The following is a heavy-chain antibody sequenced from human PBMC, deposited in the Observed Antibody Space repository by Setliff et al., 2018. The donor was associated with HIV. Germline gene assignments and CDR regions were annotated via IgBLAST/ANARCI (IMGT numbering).Heavy chain of an antibody. V-gene: IGHV3-7*01. CDR1: GFTFSSAW. Sequence: GGSLRLSCAASGFTFSSAWMGWVRQAPAKGLEWVANISPDGSATYYVDSVKGRFTISRDNAKNSLYLQLNSLRVEDTAVYYCARVGYCSSTSCYDYWGQGQWSPSPQ. CDR3: ARVGYCSSTSCYDY. D-gene: IGHD2-2*01. J-gene: IGHJ4*02. CDR2: ISPDGSAT.